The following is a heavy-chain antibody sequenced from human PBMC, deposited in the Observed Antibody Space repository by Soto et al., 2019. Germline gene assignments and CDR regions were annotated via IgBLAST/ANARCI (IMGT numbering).Heavy chain of an antibody. J-gene: IGHJ5*02. V-gene: IGHV4-31*03. Sequence: SETLSLTCTVSGGSINSGVYYWSWIRQHPGKGLEWIGYIYYSGSTYYNPSLKSRVTISVDTPKNQFSLKLSSVTAADTAVYYCARDKKTGTTSSWFDPWGQGTLVTVSS. D-gene: IGHD1-1*01. CDR1: GGSINSGVYY. CDR3: ARDKKTGTTSSWFDP. CDR2: IYYSGST.